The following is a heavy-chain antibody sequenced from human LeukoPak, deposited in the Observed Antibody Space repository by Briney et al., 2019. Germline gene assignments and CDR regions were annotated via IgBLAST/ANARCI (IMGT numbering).Heavy chain of an antibody. CDR3: ARVQRGSSGYRSSIGYYYYMDV. CDR2: MYHSGST. D-gene: IGHD3-22*01. V-gene: IGHV4-38-2*02. J-gene: IGHJ6*03. CDR1: GYSISSGYY. Sequence: SETLSLTCSVSGYSISSGYYWGWIRQPPGQGLAWIGSMYHSGSTNYNPSLKSRVTISVDKSKNQFSLKLSSVTAADTAVYYCARVQRGSSGYRSSIGYYYYMDVWGKGTTVTVSS.